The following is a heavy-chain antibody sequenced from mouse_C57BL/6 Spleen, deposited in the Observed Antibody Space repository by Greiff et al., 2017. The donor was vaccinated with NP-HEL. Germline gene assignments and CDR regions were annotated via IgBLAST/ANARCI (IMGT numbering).Heavy chain of an antibody. V-gene: IGHV1-66*01. J-gene: IGHJ2*01. CDR2: IYPGSGNT. CDR3: AREDGYLHY. D-gene: IGHD2-3*01. CDR1: GYSFTSYY. Sequence: QVQLKESGPELVKPGASVKISCKASGYSFTSYYIHWVKQRPGQGLEWIGWIYPGSGNTKYNEKFKGKATLTADTSSSTAYMQLSSLTSEDSAVYYFAREDGYLHYWGQGTTLTVSS.